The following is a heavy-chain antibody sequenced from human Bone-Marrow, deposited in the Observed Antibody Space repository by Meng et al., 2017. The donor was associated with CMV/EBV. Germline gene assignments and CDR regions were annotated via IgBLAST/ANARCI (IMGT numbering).Heavy chain of an antibody. Sequence: ASVKVSCKASGYTFTGYYMHWVRQAPGQGLEWMGWINPNSGGTNYAQKFQGRVTMTRDTSISTAYMELSRLRSDETAVYYCAGPSAVGYSSGWTDAFDIWGQGTMVTVSS. CDR2: INPNSGGT. CDR1: GYTFTGYY. J-gene: IGHJ3*02. D-gene: IGHD6-19*01. V-gene: IGHV1-2*02. CDR3: AGPSAVGYSSGWTDAFDI.